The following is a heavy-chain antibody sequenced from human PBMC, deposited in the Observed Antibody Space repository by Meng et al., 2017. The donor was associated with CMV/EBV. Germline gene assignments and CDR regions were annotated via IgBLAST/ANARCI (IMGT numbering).Heavy chain of an antibody. J-gene: IGHJ3*02. CDR3: AREWRRRRYDGNYNVPDGFDI. CDR1: GYAFTAYY. V-gene: IGHV1-2*02. Sequence: ASVKVSCKTSGYAFTAYYIHWVRQAPGQGLEWMGWINPNSGGTYYAQKFQGRAIMTRDTSTRTAYMDLSRLRSDDTALYYCAREWRRRRYDGNYNVPDGFDIWGQGTMVTVSS. D-gene: IGHD1-26*01. CDR2: INPNSGGT.